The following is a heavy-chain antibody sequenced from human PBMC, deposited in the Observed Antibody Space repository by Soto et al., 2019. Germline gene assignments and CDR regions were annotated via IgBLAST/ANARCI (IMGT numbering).Heavy chain of an antibody. CDR2: ISSSSSPI. CDR1: CSSMPSSS. Sequence: PGGFMRIAGTASCSSMPSSSLKWARQAPGQGLERVSYISSSSSPIYCADSVKGRVTTSRDNATNSLYLQMNSLGAEDSAVYYCARHPERIAEFGWFDPGGQGTLV. V-gene: IGHV3-48*01. CDR3: ARHPERIAEFGWFDP. J-gene: IGHJ5*02. D-gene: IGHD6-13*01.